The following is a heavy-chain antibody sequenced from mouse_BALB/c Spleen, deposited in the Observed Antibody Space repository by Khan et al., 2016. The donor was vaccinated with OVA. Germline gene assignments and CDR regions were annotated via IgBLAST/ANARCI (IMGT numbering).Heavy chain of an antibody. J-gene: IGHJ2*01. CDR1: GYIFTNYV. Sequence: EVQLQQSGPELVKPGASVKMSCKSSGYIFTNYVLHWVKQKPGQGLEWIGYINPYNGGTKYNEKFKVKATLASAKSSITAYMELSSLTSEDSAVYYCARGNWQSYYFDYWGQGTTLTLSS. V-gene: IGHV1S136*01. CDR3: ARGNWQSYYFDY. CDR2: INPYNGGT. D-gene: IGHD4-1*01.